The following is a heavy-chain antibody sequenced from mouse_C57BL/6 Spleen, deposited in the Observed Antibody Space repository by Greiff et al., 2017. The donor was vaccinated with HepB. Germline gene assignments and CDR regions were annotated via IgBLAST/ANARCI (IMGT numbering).Heavy chain of an antibody. J-gene: IGHJ2*01. CDR3: ARLGSSSLYYFDY. CDR2: IDPSDSYT. CDR1: GYTFTSYW. V-gene: IGHV1-50*01. D-gene: IGHD1-1*01. Sequence: QVQLQQPGAELVKPGASVKLSCKASGYTFTSYWMQWVKQRPGQGLEWIGEIDPSDSYTNYNQKFKGKATLTVDTSSSTAYMQLRSLTSEDSAVYYCARLGSSSLYYFDYWGQGTTLTVSS.